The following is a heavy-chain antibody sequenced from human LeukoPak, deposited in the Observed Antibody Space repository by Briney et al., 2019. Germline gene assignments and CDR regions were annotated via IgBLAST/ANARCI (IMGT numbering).Heavy chain of an antibody. D-gene: IGHD2-21*01. CDR1: GVSINDYY. J-gene: IGHJ4*02. CDR2: ISHTEGT. V-gene: IGHV4-34*01. Sequence: KTSETLSLTCGVFGVSINDYYWSWIRQSPGKGLEWIGEISHTEGTRYNPSLESRVTMSVGTSENQLSLKLIFVTAADTAVYYCARIRCGHRGSLCFNHWGLGTLVTVSS. CDR3: ARIRCGHRGSLCFNH.